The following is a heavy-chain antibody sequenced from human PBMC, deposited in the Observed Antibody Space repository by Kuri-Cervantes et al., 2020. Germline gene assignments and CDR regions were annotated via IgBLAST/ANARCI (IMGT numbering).Heavy chain of an antibody. CDR2: ISSSSSYI. D-gene: IGHD2-21*02. Sequence: GGSLRLSCAASGFTFSSYSMNWVRQAPGKGLEWVSSISSSSSYIYYADSVKGRFTISRDNAKNSLYLQMNSLRAEDTAVHYCARAARAVVTAIDPQGGWYYFDYWGQGTLVTVSS. J-gene: IGHJ4*02. CDR1: GFTFSSYS. V-gene: IGHV3-21*01. CDR3: ARAARAVVTAIDPQGGWYYFDY.